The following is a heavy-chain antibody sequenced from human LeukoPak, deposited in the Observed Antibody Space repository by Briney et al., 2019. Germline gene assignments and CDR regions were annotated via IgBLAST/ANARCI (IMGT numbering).Heavy chain of an antibody. D-gene: IGHD3-22*01. CDR3: ARPYYDSSAPPYDY. J-gene: IGHJ4*02. Sequence: ASVKVSCKASGYTFTSYGISWVRQAPGQGLEWMGWISAYSGNTNYAQKLQGRVTMTTDTSTSTAYMELRSLRSDDTAVYYCARPYYDSSAPPYDYWGQGTLVTVSS. CDR1: GYTFTSYG. V-gene: IGHV1-18*01. CDR2: ISAYSGNT.